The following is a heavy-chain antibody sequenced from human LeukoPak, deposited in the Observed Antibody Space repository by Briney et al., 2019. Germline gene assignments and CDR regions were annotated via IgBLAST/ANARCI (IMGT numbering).Heavy chain of an antibody. V-gene: IGHV1-69*13. CDR3: ARDNSGSYHHCDY. CDR2: IIPIFGTA. D-gene: IGHD1-26*01. CDR1: GGTFSSYA. Sequence: ASVKVSCKASGGTFSSYAISWVRQAPGQGLEWVGGIIPIFGTANYAQKFQGRVTITADEPTSTAYMELSSLRSDDTAVYYCARDNSGSYHHCDYWGQGTLVTVSS. J-gene: IGHJ4*02.